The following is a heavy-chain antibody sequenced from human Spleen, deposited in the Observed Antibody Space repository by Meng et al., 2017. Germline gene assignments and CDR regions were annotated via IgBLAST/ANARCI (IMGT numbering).Heavy chain of an antibody. CDR3: ASGPYSSGYYDLGPKDAFDM. D-gene: IGHD3-22*01. V-gene: IGHV4-59*01. CDR1: GGSISSYY. CDR2: IYYTGST. Sequence: GSLRLSCTVSGGSISSYYWSWIRQAPGKGLEWIGYIYYTGSTNYNPSLRSRVTISLDTSKNQFSLNLRSVSAADTAVYYCASGPYSSGYYDLGPKDAFDMWGPGTMVTVSS. J-gene: IGHJ3*02.